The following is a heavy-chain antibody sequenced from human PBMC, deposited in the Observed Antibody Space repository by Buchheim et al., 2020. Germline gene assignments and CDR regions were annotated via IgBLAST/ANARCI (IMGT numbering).Heavy chain of an antibody. V-gene: IGHV4-34*01. CDR3: ARNALDCHSSNCPLDY. Sequence: QVQLQQWGAGLLKPSETLSLTCAVYGGSLSGYYWNWIRQSPGQGLEWIGEINHSGGFNYNPSLKSRVTISVDTSKNQFSLKLTSMTAADSAVYYCARNALDCHSSNCPLDYWGQGTL. CDR1: GGSLSGYY. D-gene: IGHD2-2*01. J-gene: IGHJ4*02. CDR2: INHSGGF.